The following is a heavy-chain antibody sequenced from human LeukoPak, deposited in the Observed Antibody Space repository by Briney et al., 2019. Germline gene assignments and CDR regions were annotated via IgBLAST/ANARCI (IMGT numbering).Heavy chain of an antibody. CDR1: GYSFTIYW. Sequence: GESLKISFKGSGYSFTIYWIGWVRQMPGKGLEWMGIIYPGDSDTRYSPSFQGQVTISADKSISTAYLQWSSLKASDTAMYYCARRDDFWSGTTHFDYWGQGTLVTVSS. CDR2: IYPGDSDT. CDR3: ARRDDFWSGTTHFDY. J-gene: IGHJ4*02. V-gene: IGHV5-51*01. D-gene: IGHD3-3*01.